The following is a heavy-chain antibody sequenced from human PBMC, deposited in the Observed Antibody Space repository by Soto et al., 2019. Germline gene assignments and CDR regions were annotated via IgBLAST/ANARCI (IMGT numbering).Heavy chain of an antibody. V-gene: IGHV1-3*01. CDR1: GYTFTSYA. J-gene: IGHJ6*02. D-gene: IGHD4-4*01. CDR3: ASSYSNYALIDYYYYGMDV. CDR2: INAGNGNT. Sequence: SVKVSCKDSGYTFTSYAMHWVRQAPGQRLEWMGWINAGNGNTKYSQKFQGRVTITRDTSASTAYMELSSLRSEDTAVYYCASSYSNYALIDYYYYGMDVWGQGTTVTVSS.